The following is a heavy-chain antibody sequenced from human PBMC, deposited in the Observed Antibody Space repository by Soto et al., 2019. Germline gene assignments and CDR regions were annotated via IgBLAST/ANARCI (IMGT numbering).Heavy chain of an antibody. Sequence: CIRKDPGKGLEWVANINKNGGQKYYVDSVKGRFTISRDNAKNSLYLQMNSLRAEDTAVYYCARPGNTAMVSTRTYWGQGTVVPVSS. J-gene: IGHJ4*02. V-gene: IGHV3-7*03. CDR2: INKNGGQK. CDR3: ARPGNTAMVSTRTY. D-gene: IGHD5-18*01.